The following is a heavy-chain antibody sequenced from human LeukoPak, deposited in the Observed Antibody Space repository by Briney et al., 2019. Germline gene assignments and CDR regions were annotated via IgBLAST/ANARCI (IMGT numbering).Heavy chain of an antibody. CDR3: AHSRMYYDILTGYYREWESDY. CDR2: IYWDDDK. V-gene: IGHV2-5*02. CDR1: GFSLSTSGVG. Sequence: SGPTLVKPTQTLTLTCTFSGFSLSTSGVGVGWIRQPPGKALEWLALIYWDDDKRYSPSLKSRLTTTKDTSKNQVVLTMTNMDPVDTATYYCAHSRMYYDILTGYYREWESDYWGQGTLVTVSS. D-gene: IGHD3-9*01. J-gene: IGHJ4*02.